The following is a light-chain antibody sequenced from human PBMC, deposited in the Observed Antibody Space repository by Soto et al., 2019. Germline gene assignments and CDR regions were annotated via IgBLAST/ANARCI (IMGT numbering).Light chain of an antibody. CDR2: GAS. CDR3: QQYNDWPRT. J-gene: IGKJ1*01. V-gene: IGKV3-15*01. CDR1: QSVSSN. Sequence: IVMTHSPATLSVSPGERATFSCRASQSVSSNLAWYQQKPGQAPRLLIYGASIRATGIPARFSGSGSGTEFTLTISSLQSEDFAVFYCQQYNDWPRTFGQGTKVDIK.